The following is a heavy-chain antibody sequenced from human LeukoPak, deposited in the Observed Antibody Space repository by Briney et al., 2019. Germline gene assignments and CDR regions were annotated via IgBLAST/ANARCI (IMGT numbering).Heavy chain of an antibody. Sequence: ASVKVSCKASGYTFTGYYMHWVRQAPGQGLEWMGRINPNSGGTNYAQKFQGGVIMTRDTSISTAYMELSRLRSDDTAVYYCARETMITFGGVIEPLFDYWGQGTLVTVSS. CDR1: GYTFTGYY. D-gene: IGHD3-16*02. V-gene: IGHV1-2*06. CDR2: INPNSGGT. CDR3: ARETMITFGGVIEPLFDY. J-gene: IGHJ4*02.